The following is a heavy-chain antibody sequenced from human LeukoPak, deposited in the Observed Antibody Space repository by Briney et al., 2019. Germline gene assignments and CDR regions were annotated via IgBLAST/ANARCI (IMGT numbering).Heavy chain of an antibody. D-gene: IGHD3-22*01. J-gene: IGHJ4*02. V-gene: IGHV1-18*01. CDR2: ISGYNGNT. CDR1: GYTFTSYG. Sequence: GASVKVSCKASGYTFTSYGIIWVRQAPGQGLEWMGWISGYNGNTKYAQKFQGRVTMTTDTSTSTASMELRSLRSDDTAVYYCARGLPPRRNYDSRGYYSYYFDYWAQGTLVTVSS. CDR3: ARGLPPRRNYDSRGYYSYYFDY.